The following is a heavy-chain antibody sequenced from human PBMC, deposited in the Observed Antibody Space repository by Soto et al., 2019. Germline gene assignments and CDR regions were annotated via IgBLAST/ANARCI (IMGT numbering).Heavy chain of an antibody. V-gene: IGHV3-53*01. CDR2: IYSGGST. CDR3: ARDHAYSHWYFDL. CDR1: GFTVSSNY. Sequence: EVQLVESGGGLIQPGGSLRLSCAASGFTVSSNYMSWVRQAPGKGLEWVSVIYSGGSTYYADSVKGRFTISRDNSKNTLYLQRNSLRAVDTAVYYCARDHAYSHWYFDLWGRGTLVTVSS. D-gene: IGHD4-4*01. J-gene: IGHJ2*01.